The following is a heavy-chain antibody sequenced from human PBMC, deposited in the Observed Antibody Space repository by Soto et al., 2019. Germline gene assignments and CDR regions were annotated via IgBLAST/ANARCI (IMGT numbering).Heavy chain of an antibody. CDR3: ARGYCRGGNCYSGMDV. V-gene: IGHV1-69*13. J-gene: IGHJ6*02. D-gene: IGHD2-15*01. CDR2: IIPISCTT. CDR1: GGTXTTHA. Sequence: SXKVSFKASGGTXTTHAILWVRQAPGHGLEWMGGIIPISCTTYYTQKFQGSVNITAEEPTSTALMESSSLKSEDPAVFYCARGYCRGGNCYSGMDVWGQGTMGTVS.